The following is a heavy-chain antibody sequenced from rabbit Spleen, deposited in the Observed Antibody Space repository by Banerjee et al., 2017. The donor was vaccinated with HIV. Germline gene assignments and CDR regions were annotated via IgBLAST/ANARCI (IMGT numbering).Heavy chain of an antibody. V-gene: IGHV1S47*01. CDR1: GFDFSNYG. CDR3: AREGSGQVFFNL. CDR2: IEPIFGNT. J-gene: IGHJ4*01. D-gene: IGHD4-1*01. Sequence: QEQLVESGGGLVQPEGSLKLSCKASGFDFSNYGVSWVRQAPGKGLEWIGYIEPIFGNTYYANWVNGRFTISSHNAQNTLYLQLNSLTAADTATYFCAREGSGQVFFNLWGQGTLVTVS.